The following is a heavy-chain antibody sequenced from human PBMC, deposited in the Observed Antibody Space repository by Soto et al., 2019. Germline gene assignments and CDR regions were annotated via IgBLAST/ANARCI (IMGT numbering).Heavy chain of an antibody. J-gene: IGHJ6*02. CDR2: NSSSSSTI. CDR3: ARDPVPAAILYYYYYGMDV. D-gene: IGHD2-2*01. CDR1: GFTFSSYS. V-gene: IGHV3-48*02. Sequence: PGGSLRLSCAASGFTFSSYSMNWVRQAPGKGLKWVSYNSSSSSTIYYADSVKGRFTISRDNAKNSLYLQMNSLRDEETAVYYCARDPVPAAILYYYYYGMDVWGQGT.